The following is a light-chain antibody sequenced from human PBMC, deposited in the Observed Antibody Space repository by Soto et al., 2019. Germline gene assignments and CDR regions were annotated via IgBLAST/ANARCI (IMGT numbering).Light chain of an antibody. J-gene: IGKJ4*01. V-gene: IGKV1-39*01. CDR3: QQSYSTPLT. CDR2: AAS. Sequence: DIQMTQSPSSLSASVGDRVTITCRASQSISSYLNWYQQKQGKAPKLLIYAASSLQSGVPSRFSRSGSGTDFTLTISSQQPEDFATYYCQQSYSTPLTVGGGTKVESK. CDR1: QSISSY.